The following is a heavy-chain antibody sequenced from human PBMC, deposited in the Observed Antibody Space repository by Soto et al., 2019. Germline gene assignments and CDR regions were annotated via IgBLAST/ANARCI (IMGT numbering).Heavy chain of an antibody. CDR2: INPNTGST. CDR3: ARDPNLSLTYHYYGMDV. V-gene: IGHV1-46*01. Sequence: QVQLVQSGAEVKKPGASVKISCKASGYTFTSYYVHWVRQAPGQGLEWMGIINPNTGSTSSAQQFRGRVPVTRDTSTSTVYMELDSLGSEDTAVYYCARDPNLSLTYHYYGMDVWGQGTTVTVSS. J-gene: IGHJ6*02. CDR1: GYTFTSYY.